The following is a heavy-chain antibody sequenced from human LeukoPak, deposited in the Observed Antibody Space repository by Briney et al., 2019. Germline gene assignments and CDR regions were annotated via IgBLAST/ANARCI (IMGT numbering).Heavy chain of an antibody. V-gene: IGHV4-30-4*01. Sequence: SETLSLTCTVSGGSISSGDYYWSWIRQPPGKGLEWIGYIYYSGSTYYNPSLKSRVTISVDTSKNQFSLKLSSVTAADTAVYYCARPHDSSGYPPRLSPYDAFDIWGQGTMVTVSS. CDR1: GGSISSGDYY. D-gene: IGHD3-22*01. CDR3: ARPHDSSGYPPRLSPYDAFDI. J-gene: IGHJ3*02. CDR2: IYYSGST.